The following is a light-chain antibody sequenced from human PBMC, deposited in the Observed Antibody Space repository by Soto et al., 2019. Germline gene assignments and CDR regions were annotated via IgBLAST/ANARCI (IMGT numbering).Light chain of an antibody. J-gene: IGKJ1*01. Sequence: DIQMTQSLCFRAASVGGRVPITCQASQSISSYLNWYQQKPGKAPKLLIYAASTLQSGVPSRFSGSGSGTEFTLTISSLQPEDFATYYCLQYNSYPRTFGQGTKVDIK. CDR1: QSISSY. CDR2: AAS. V-gene: IGKV1-17*01. CDR3: LQYNSYPRT.